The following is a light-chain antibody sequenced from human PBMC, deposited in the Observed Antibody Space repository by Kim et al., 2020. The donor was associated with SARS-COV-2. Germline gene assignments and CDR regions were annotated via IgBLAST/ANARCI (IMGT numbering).Light chain of an antibody. Sequence: ASVRDRVTITCRASQGISNHLAWYQQKPGKVPKLLIYAASALQSGVPSRFSGSGSGTDFTLTNSSLQAEDVATYYCQKYNSDPLTFGGGTKVDIK. CDR2: AAS. V-gene: IGKV1-27*01. J-gene: IGKJ4*01. CDR1: QGISNH. CDR3: QKYNSDPLT.